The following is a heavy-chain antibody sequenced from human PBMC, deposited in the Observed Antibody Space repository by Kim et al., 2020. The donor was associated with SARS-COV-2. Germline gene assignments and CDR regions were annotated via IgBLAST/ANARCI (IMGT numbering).Heavy chain of an antibody. CDR3: AKLRGQYLDGLFVM. D-gene: IGHD3-9*01. J-gene: IGHJ4*02. V-gene: IGHV3-23*01. Sequence: GGSLRLSCAASGFTFTSYAMSWVRQAPGKGLEWVSAITRAGTTYYADSVKGRFTISRDKSKKTLYLHMNSLRAEDTAVYYCAKLRGQYLDGLFVMRVQGT. CDR2: ITRAGTT. CDR1: GFTFTSYA.